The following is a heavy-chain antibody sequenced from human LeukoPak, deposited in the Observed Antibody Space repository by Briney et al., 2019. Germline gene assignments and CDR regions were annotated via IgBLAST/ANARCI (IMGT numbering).Heavy chain of an antibody. J-gene: IGHJ6*02. CDR1: CYTFTSYG. Sequence: ASVKVSCKASCYTFTSYGISWVRQAPGQGLEWMGWISAYNGNTNYAQKLQGRVTMTTDTSTSTAYMELRSLRSDDTAVYYCARRARGYYYYGMDVWGQGTTVTVSS. CDR3: ARRARGYYYYGMDV. V-gene: IGHV1-18*01. CDR2: ISAYNGNT.